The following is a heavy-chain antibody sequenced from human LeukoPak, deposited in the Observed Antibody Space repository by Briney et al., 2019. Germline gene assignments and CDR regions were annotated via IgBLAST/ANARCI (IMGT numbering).Heavy chain of an antibody. CDR1: RFTFGDYA. D-gene: IGHD2-8*02. J-gene: IGHJ4*02. CDR2: INSGGDST. CDR3: AKADCTGSSCYTVDF. Sequence: GGSLRLSCAASRFTFGDYAMHWVRQAPEKGLEWVSLINSGGDSTKYGDSVKGRFTISRDNSKNSLYLQMNSLRTEDTALYYCAKADCTGSSCYTVDFWGQGTLVTVSS. V-gene: IGHV3-43*01.